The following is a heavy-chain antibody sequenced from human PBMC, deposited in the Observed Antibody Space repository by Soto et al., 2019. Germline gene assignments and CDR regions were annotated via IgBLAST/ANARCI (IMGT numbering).Heavy chain of an antibody. J-gene: IGHJ5*02. V-gene: IGHV3-48*01. D-gene: IGHD3-10*01. CDR2: ISSSSNTI. CDR1: GFTFSSYS. Sequence: EVQLVESGGGLVQPGGSLRLSCAASGFTFSSYSMNWVRQAPGKGLEWVSYISSSSNTIYYADSVRGRFTISRDNAKNSLYLQMNSLRAEDTDVYYCARDGNMFRGVLWSWGQGTLVTVSS. CDR3: ARDGNMFRGVLWS.